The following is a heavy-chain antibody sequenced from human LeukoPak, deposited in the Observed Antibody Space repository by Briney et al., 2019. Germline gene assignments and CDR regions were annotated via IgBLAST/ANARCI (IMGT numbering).Heavy chain of an antibody. CDR2: INPSGGST. CDR1: GYTFTSYY. Sequence: ASVTVSCKASGYTFTSYYMHWVRQAPGQGLEWMGIINPSGGSTSYAQKFQGRVTITRDTSASTAYMELSSLRSEDTAVYYCARVVVTAPEYYYYGMDVWGQGTTVTVSS. V-gene: IGHV1-46*01. D-gene: IGHD2-21*02. CDR3: ARVVVTAPEYYYYGMDV. J-gene: IGHJ6*02.